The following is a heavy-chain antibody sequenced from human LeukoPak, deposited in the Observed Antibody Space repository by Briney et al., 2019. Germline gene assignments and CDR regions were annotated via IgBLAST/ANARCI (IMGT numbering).Heavy chain of an antibody. CDR3: ASRGVLAASCHDS. CDR2: IYSGAST. V-gene: IGHV3-66*01. D-gene: IGHD6-13*01. Sequence: GGSLRLSCAASGFTVSSNYMSWVCHAPGKGLEWVSVIYSGASTYCADSVNGRFTISRDNSTNTMYLQRNSLRVEDTAVYYCASRGVLAASCHDSWGQGTLVTVSS. J-gene: IGHJ4*02. CDR1: GFTVSSNY.